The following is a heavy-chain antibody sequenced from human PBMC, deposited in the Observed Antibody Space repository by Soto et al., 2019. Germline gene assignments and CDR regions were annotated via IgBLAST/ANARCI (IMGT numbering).Heavy chain of an antibody. CDR2: IDPSDSQT. CDR3: ERLSGYSSGWHYFEY. D-gene: IGHD6-19*01. Sequence: PGESLKISCKGSGYSFTSYWISWVRQMPGKGLEWMGRIDPSDSQTYYSPSFQGHVTTLVDKSINTAYLQWSSLKASDTAMYYCERLSGYSSGWHYFEYWGQGTLVAVSS. J-gene: IGHJ4*02. CDR1: GYSFTSYW. V-gene: IGHV5-10-1*01.